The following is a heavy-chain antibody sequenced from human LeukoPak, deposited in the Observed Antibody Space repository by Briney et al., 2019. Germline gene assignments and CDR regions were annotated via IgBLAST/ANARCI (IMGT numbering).Heavy chain of an antibody. CDR3: AIDWRGYSFSF. CDR2: INSDGSST. Sequence: GGSLRLSCAASGSTFSSYWMHWVRQAPGKGLVWVSRINSDGSSTSYADSVKGRFTISRDNAKNSLFLQMNSLRAEDTAVYYCAIDWRGYSFSFWGQGTLVTVSS. D-gene: IGHD5-18*01. CDR1: GSTFSSYW. V-gene: IGHV3-74*01. J-gene: IGHJ4*02.